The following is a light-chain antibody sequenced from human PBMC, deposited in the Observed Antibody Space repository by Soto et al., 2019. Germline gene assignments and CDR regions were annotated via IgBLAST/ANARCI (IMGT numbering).Light chain of an antibody. Sequence: QSALTQPASVSGTPGQSIAISCTGTSSDVGGYNYVSWYQQHPGKAPKLIIYDVSSRPSGVSDRFSGSKSVHTASLTIPGLQAEDEADYYCSSYTSSSTLVFGGGTKLTVL. CDR3: SSYTSSSTLV. CDR2: DVS. CDR1: SSDVGGYNY. V-gene: IGLV2-14*03. J-gene: IGLJ2*01.